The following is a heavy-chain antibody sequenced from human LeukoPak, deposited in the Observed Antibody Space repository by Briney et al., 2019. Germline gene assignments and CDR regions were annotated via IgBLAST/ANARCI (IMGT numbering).Heavy chain of an antibody. J-gene: IGHJ6*02. CDR1: GFTSSSYT. CDR2: MNEDGSEK. CDR3: ATYSHWVAGDV. V-gene: IGHV3-7*01. D-gene: IGHD3-16*01. Sequence: GGSLRLSCAASGFTSSSYTINWVRQPPGKGLEWVANMNEDGSEKDYVDSVKGRFTISRDNARKSLYLQMSSLRAEDTAVYYCATYSHWVAGDVWGQGTTVTVSS.